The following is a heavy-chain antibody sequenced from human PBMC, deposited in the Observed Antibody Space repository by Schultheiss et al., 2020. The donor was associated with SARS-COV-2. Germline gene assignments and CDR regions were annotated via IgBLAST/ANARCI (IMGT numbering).Heavy chain of an antibody. CDR2: ISYDGSNK. CDR3: ASLSPFYGSSSNHDY. Sequence: GESLKISCAASGFTFSSYAMHWVRQAPGKGLEWVAVISYDGSNKYYADSVKGRFTISRDNSKNTLYLQMNSLRAEDTAVYYCASLSPFYGSSSNHDYWGQGTLVTVSS. CDR1: GFTFSSYA. V-gene: IGHV3-30*07. J-gene: IGHJ4*02. D-gene: IGHD6-6*01.